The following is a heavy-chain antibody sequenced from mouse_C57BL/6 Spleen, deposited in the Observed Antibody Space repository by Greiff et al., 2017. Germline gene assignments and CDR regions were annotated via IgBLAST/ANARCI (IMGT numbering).Heavy chain of an antibody. CDR3: VRDGESYAMDY. CDR1: GFTFNTYA. V-gene: IGHV10-3*01. Sequence: EVKLVESGGGLVQPKGSLKLSCAASGFTFNTYAMHWVRQAPGKGLEWVARIRSKSSKYATYYADSVKDRFTISRDDSQSMLYLQMNNLKTEDTAMYYCVRDGESYAMDYWGQGTSVTVSS. CDR2: IRSKSSKYAT. J-gene: IGHJ4*01.